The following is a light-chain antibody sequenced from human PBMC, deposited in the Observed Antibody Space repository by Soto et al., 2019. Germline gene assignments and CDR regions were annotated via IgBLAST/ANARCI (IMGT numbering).Light chain of an antibody. CDR2: DVD. V-gene: IGLV2-14*03. CDR3: NSYTSSGSYVV. J-gene: IGLJ2*01. Sequence: QSALTQPASVSGSPGQSITVSCTGTSSDVGHYHYVSWYQHHPGKAPKLMIYDVDNRPSGVSNRFSGSKSGNTASLTISGLQPEDEADYYCNSYTSSGSYVVFGGGTKLTVL. CDR1: SSDVGHYHY.